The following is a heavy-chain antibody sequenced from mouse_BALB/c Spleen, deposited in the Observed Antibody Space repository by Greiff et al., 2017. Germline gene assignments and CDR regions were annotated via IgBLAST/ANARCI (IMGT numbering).Heavy chain of an antibody. J-gene: IGHJ4*01. CDR2: IWGDGST. CDR1: GFSLTGYG. CDR3: ARDRYYYGSSYEAMDY. D-gene: IGHD1-1*01. Sequence: LVESGPGLVAPSQSLSITCTVSGFSLTGYGVNWVRQPPGKGLEWLGMIWGDGSTDYNSALKSRLSISKDNSKSQVFLKMNSLQTDDTARYYCARDRYYYGSSYEAMDYWGQGTSVTVSS. V-gene: IGHV2-6-7*01.